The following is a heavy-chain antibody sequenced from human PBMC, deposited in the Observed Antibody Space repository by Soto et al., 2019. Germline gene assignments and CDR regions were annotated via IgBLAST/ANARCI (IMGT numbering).Heavy chain of an antibody. Sequence: GGSLRLSCAASGFTFSSYAISWVRQPPEKWLEWVSAISGSGGSTYYADSVKGRFTISRDNSKNTVYLQMNSLRAEDTAVYYCAKDLDYYDSSGYPPGLLDYWGQGTLVPVSS. CDR2: ISGSGGST. J-gene: IGHJ4*02. CDR1: GFTFSSYA. V-gene: IGHV3-23*01. D-gene: IGHD3-22*01. CDR3: AKDLDYYDSSGYPPGLLDY.